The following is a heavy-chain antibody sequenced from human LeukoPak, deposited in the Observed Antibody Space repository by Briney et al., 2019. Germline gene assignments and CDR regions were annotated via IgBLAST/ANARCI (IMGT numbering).Heavy chain of an antibody. V-gene: IGHV1-69*04. CDR3: ARAPGQWLVDGMDV. CDR2: IIPILGIA. CDR1: GGTFTIYA. J-gene: IGHJ6*02. Sequence: SVSLSSTASGGTFTIYAISWVRQAPGQGLEWMGRIIPILGIANYTQKFQGRVTITADKSTSTAYMELSSLRSEDTAVYYCARAPGQWLVDGMDVWGQGTTVTVSS. D-gene: IGHD6-19*01.